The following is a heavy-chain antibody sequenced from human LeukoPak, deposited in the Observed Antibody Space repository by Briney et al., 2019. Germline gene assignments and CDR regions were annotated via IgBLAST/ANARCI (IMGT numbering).Heavy chain of an antibody. V-gene: IGHV3-30*02. CDR3: GKHDSDYDGK. Sequence: GGSLRLSCAASGFTFSSYGMHWVRQAPGKGLEWVAFIRYDGSNKYYADSVKGRFTISRDNSKNTLYLQMNSLRVEDTAVYYCGKHDSDYDGKWGQGSLVSVSS. CDR1: GFTFSSYG. D-gene: IGHD5-12*01. J-gene: IGHJ4*02. CDR2: IRYDGSNK.